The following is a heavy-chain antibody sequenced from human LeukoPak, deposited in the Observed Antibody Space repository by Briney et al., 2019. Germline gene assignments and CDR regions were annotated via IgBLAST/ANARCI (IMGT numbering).Heavy chain of an antibody. CDR2: IYYSGST. Sequence: SETLSLTCTVSGGSISSYYWSWIRQPPGKGLEWIGYIYYSGSTNYNPSLKSRVTISVDTSKNQFSLKLSSVTAADTAVYYCARVGTTGSSWTWGQGTLVTVSS. V-gene: IGHV4-59*12. CDR1: GGSISSYY. D-gene: IGHD6-13*01. CDR3: ARVGTTGSSWT. J-gene: IGHJ5*02.